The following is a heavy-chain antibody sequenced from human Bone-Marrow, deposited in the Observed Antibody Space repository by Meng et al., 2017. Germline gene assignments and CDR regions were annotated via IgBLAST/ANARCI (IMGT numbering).Heavy chain of an antibody. CDR3: ARDDYSNYGLFYYYGMDV. J-gene: IGHJ6*02. CDR2: ISSSSSYI. D-gene: IGHD4-11*01. Sequence: GESLKISCAASGFTFSSSGMNWVRQAPGKGLEWVSSISSSSSYIYYADSVKGRFTISRDNAKKSLYLQMNSLRAEDTAVYYCARDDYSNYGLFYYYGMDVWGQGTTVTVSS. CDR1: GFTFSSSG. V-gene: IGHV3-21*01.